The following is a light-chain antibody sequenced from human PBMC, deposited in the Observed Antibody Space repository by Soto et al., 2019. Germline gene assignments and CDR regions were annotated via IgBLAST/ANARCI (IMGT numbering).Light chain of an antibody. V-gene: IGKV3-15*01. CDR2: AAS. J-gene: IGKJ1*01. Sequence: EIVMTQSPATLSVSSGERATLSCRASQSVSSDLAWYQQKPGQTPRLLIYAASNRATGIPARFSGSGSGTEFTLTISSLQSEDFAVYYCQQYTNWPPWTFGQGTKVEIK. CDR3: QQYTNWPPWT. CDR1: QSVSSD.